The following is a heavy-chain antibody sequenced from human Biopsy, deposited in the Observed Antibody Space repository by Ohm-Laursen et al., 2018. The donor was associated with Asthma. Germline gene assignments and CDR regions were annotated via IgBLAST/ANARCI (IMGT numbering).Heavy chain of an antibody. CDR1: GFTFSTYG. CDR3: GIVVAANPFQGDC. V-gene: IGHV3-30*03. CDR2: ISYDGSIT. Sequence: SLRLSCTASGFTFSTYGMHWVRQAPGKGLEWVAVISYDGSITHYADSVKGRFTISRDNSKNTVYLDISSLRIEDTAVFYCGIVVAANPFQGDCWGQGTLVTVSS. J-gene: IGHJ4*02. D-gene: IGHD2-15*01.